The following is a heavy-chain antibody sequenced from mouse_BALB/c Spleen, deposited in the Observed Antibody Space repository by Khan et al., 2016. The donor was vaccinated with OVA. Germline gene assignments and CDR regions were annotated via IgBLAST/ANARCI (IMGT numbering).Heavy chain of an antibody. V-gene: IGHV3-8*02. CDR2: ISYSGST. CDR3: ARYLQYYGSSPWFPY. CDR1: GDSITSGY. D-gene: IGHD1-1*01. Sequence: EVQLLESGPSLVQPSQTLSLTCSVTGDSITSGYWNWIRKFPGNKLEFMAYISYSGSTYYNPSLKGRSSIISNTSTNQSFLQLNSVITEDTATYYCARYLQYYGSSPWFPYWGQGTLVTVSA. J-gene: IGHJ3*01.